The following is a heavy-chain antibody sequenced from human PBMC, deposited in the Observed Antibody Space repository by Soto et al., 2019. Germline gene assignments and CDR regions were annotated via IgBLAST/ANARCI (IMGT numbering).Heavy chain of an antibody. D-gene: IGHD3-10*01. Sequence: PSETLSLTCAVYGGSFSGYYWSWIRQPPGKGLEWIGEINHSGSTNYNPSLKSRVTISVDTSKNQFSLKLSSVTAADTAVYYCARGLYYYGSGDSRPFDYWGQGTLVTVSS. CDR1: GGSFSGYY. CDR3: ARGLYYYGSGDSRPFDY. J-gene: IGHJ4*02. CDR2: INHSGST. V-gene: IGHV4-34*01.